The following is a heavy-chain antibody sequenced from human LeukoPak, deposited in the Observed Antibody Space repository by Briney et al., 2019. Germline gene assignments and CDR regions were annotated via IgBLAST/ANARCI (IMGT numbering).Heavy chain of an antibody. CDR2: INPNSGGT. CDR3: ARSSGWFDP. J-gene: IGHJ5*02. Sequence: ASVKVSCKASGYTFTSYDINWVRQATGQGLEWMGWINPNSGGTNYAQKFQGWVTMTRDTSISTAYMELSGLRSDDTAVYYCARSSGWFDPWGQGTLVTVSS. CDR1: GYTFTSYD. V-gene: IGHV1-2*04. D-gene: IGHD3-10*01.